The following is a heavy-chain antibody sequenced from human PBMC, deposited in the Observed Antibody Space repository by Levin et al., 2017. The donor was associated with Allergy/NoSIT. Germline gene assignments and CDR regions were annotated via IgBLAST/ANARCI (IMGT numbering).Heavy chain of an antibody. CDR1: GFTFRNHW. J-gene: IGHJ3*01. CDR3: ARASMDWHNAFDV. CDR2: INNDGSGT. V-gene: IGHV3-74*01. Sequence: TGGSLRLSCAASGFTFRNHWMHWVRQAPGKGLVWISRINNDGSGTIYADSVKGRFTVSRDNAKNTLYLQMDSLRAEDTAVYHCARASMDWHNAFDVWGQGTMVTVSS. D-gene: IGHD3/OR15-3a*01.